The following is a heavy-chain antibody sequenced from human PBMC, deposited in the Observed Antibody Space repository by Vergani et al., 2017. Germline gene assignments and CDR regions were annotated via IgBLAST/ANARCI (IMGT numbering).Heavy chain of an antibody. CDR2: INAGNGNR. Sequence: QVQLVQSGAEVKKPGASVKVSCKASRYTFTSYAMHWVRQAPGHRLEWMGWINAGNGNRKYSQKFQGRVTITRDTSASTALMELSSLGSEDTAVYYCAREQRNSRGEFDYWGQGTLVTVSS. D-gene: IGHD3-16*01. V-gene: IGHV1-3*01. CDR1: RYTFTSYA. J-gene: IGHJ4*02. CDR3: AREQRNSRGEFDY.